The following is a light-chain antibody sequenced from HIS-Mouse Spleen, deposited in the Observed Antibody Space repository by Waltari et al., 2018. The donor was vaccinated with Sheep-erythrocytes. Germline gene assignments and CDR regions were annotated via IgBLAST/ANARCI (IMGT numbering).Light chain of an antibody. Sequence: QSALTQPRSVSGSPGQSVPSSCPGTSRDVGGYNYVSWYQQHPGKAPKLMIYDVSKRPSGVPDRFSGSKSGNTASLTISGLQAEDEADYYCCSYAGSYNHVFATGTKVTVL. CDR3: CSYAGSYNHV. CDR2: DVS. J-gene: IGLJ1*01. V-gene: IGLV2-11*01. CDR1: SRDVGGYNY.